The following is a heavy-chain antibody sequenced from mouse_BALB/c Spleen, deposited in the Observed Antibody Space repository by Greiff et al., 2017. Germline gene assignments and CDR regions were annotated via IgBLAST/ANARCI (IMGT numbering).Heavy chain of an antibody. CDR3: ARFMYGSLYYAMDY. V-gene: IGHV5-17*02. D-gene: IGHD2-10*02. J-gene: IGHJ4*01. CDR2: ISSGSSTI. CDR1: GFTFSSFG. Sequence: EVMLVESGGGLVQPGGSRKLSCAASGFTFSSFGMHWVRQAPEKGLEWVAYISSGSSTIYYADTVKGRFTISRDNPKNTLFLQMTSLRSEDTAMYYCARFMYGSLYYAMDYWGQGTSVTVSS.